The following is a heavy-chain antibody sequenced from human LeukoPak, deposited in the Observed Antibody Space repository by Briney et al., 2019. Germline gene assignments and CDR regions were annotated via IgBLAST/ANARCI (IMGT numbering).Heavy chain of an antibody. V-gene: IGHV3-30*02. CDR2: IRYDGSNK. D-gene: IGHD1-14*01. CDR1: GFTFSSYG. Sequence: GGSLRLSCAASGFTFSSYGMHWVRQAPGKGLEWVAFIRYDGSNKYYADSVKGRFTISRGNSKNTLYLQMNSLRAEDTAVHYCAKVEVSRGALGYWGQGTLVTVSS. J-gene: IGHJ4*02. CDR3: AKVEVSRGALGY.